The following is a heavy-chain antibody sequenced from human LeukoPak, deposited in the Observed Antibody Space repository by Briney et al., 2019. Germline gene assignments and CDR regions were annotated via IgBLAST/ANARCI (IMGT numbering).Heavy chain of an antibody. J-gene: IGHJ4*02. CDR1: GYSFTSCW. V-gene: IGHV5-51*01. CDR3: ARPLSRDGYNLD. D-gene: IGHD5-24*01. Sequence: GESLKISCKGSGYSFTSCWIGWVRQLPGKGLEWMGIIYPGDSDTRYSPSFQGQVTISADKSISTAYLQWSSLEASDTAMYYCARPLSRDGYNLDWGQGTLVTVSS. CDR2: IYPGDSDT.